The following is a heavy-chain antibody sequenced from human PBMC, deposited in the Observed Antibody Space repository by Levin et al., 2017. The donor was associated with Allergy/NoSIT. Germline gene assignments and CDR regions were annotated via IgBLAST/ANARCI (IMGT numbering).Heavy chain of an antibody. D-gene: IGHD4-11*01. CDR1: GFTFSSYW. Sequence: GGSLRLSCAASGFTFSSYWMSWVRQAPGKGLEWVALIKEDGSEKYYVDSVKGRFTISRDNAKNSLDLQMNSLRAEDTAVYYCAREHRQSPLTDWGQGTLVTVSS. CDR3: AREHRQSPLTD. J-gene: IGHJ4*02. CDR2: IKEDGSEK. V-gene: IGHV3-7*01.